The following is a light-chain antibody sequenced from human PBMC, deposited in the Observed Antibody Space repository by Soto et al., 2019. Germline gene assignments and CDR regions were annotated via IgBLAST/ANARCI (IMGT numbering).Light chain of an antibody. Sequence: ETVLTQSPATLSLSPGDTATLSCRASQSVRSYFAWYQQKLGQAPRLLIYGASSRATGIADRFSGSGSGTDFTLTISRLEPEDFALYYCQQYGYSPITFGQGTRLEIK. CDR2: GAS. J-gene: IGKJ5*01. V-gene: IGKV3-20*01. CDR3: QQYGYSPIT. CDR1: QSVRSY.